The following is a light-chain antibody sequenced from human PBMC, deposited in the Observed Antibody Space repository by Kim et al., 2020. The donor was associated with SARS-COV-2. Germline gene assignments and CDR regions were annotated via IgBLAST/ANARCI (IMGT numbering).Light chain of an antibody. V-gene: IGLV4-69*01. CDR2: LNSDGSH. CDR3: QTWGTGTVV. Sequence: SVKLTCTLSSGHSSYAIAWHQQQPEKGPRYLMKLNSDGSHSKGDGIPDRLSGSSSGAERYLTISSLQSEDEADYYCQTWGTGTVVFGGGTQLTVL. J-gene: IGLJ2*01. CDR1: SGHSSYA.